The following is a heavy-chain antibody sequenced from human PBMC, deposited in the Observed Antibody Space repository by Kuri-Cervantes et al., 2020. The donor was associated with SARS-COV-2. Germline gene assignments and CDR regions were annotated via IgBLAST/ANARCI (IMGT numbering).Heavy chain of an antibody. CDR1: GFTFSSYA. J-gene: IGHJ4*02. CDR2: ISSSSSYI. V-gene: IGHV3-21*01. D-gene: IGHD6-19*01. CDR3: ARDRGSGWYPIDY. Sequence: GGSLRLSCAASGFTFSSYAMSWVRQAPGKGLEWVSSISSSSSYIYYADSVKGRFTISRDNAKNSLYLQMNSLRAEDTAVYYCARDRGSGWYPIDYWGQGTLVTVSS.